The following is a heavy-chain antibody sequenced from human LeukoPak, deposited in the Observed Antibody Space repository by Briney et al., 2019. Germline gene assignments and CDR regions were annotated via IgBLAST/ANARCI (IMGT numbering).Heavy chain of an antibody. CDR2: IKQDGSEK. J-gene: IGHJ6*02. D-gene: IGHD5-12*01. CDR3: ARVRGYSGYGFYYYYGMDV. V-gene: IGHV3-7*01. Sequence: GGSLRLSCAASGFTFSSYWMSWVRQATGKGLEWVANIKQDGSEKYYVDSVKGRFTISRDNAKNSLYLQMNSLRAEDTAVYYCARVRGYSGYGFYYYYGMDVWGQGTTVTVSS. CDR1: GFTFSSYW.